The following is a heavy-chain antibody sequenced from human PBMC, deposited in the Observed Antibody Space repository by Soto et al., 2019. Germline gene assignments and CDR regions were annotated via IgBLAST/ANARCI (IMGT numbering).Heavy chain of an antibody. V-gene: IGHV4-34*01. CDR1: GGSSSGYY. J-gene: IGHJ4*02. D-gene: IGHD3-10*01. Sequence: PSETLSLTCAVYGGSSSGYYWSWIRQPPGKGLEWIGEINHSGSTNYNPSLKSRVTISVDTSKNQFSLKLSSVTAADTAVYYCARLGPRGVDYWGQGTLVTVSS. CDR2: INHSGST. CDR3: ARLGPRGVDY.